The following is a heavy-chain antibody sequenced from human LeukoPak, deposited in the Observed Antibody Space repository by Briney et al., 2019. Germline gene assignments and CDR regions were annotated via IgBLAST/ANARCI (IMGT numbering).Heavy chain of an antibody. J-gene: IGHJ6*03. D-gene: IGHD6-13*01. Sequence: ASVKVSCKASGYTLTSYDINWVRQATGQGLEWMGWMNPNSGNTGYAQKFQGRVTMTRNTSISTAYMELSSLRSEDTAVYYCARGGSGSSWYGFFYYYMDVWGKGTTVTVSS. V-gene: IGHV1-8*01. CDR1: GYTLTSYD. CDR3: ARGGSGSSWYGFFYYYMDV. CDR2: MNPNSGNT.